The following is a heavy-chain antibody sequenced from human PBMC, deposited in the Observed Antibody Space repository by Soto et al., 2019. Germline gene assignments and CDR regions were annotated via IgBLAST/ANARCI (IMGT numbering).Heavy chain of an antibody. CDR1: GGTFKSYV. CDR3: AGTQFDTSGYYPSGLEL. D-gene: IGHD3-22*01. Sequence: QVQLEQSGAEVEKPGSSVKVSCKPSGGTFKSYVLNWVRQAPGQGLEWMGGIIPFLGSADYAQKFQDRVTITADESTSTAYVELISLRSEDSAVYYCAGTQFDTSGYYPSGLELWGQGTLVTVAS. CDR2: IIPFLGSA. V-gene: IGHV1-69*01. J-gene: IGHJ4*02.